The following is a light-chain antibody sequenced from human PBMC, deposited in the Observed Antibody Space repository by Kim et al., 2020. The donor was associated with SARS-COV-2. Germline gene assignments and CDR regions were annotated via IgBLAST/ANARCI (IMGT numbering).Light chain of an antibody. V-gene: IGKV3-20*01. Sequence: EIVLTQSPGTLSLSPGERVTLSCRASQSVSSSYLAWYQHKPGQAPRLLIYGASSRATGIPDRFSGSGSGTDFTLTISRLEPEDFAVYYCQQYGSSPRYTFGQGTKLEI. CDR3: QQYGSSPRYT. CDR1: QSVSSSY. J-gene: IGKJ2*01. CDR2: GAS.